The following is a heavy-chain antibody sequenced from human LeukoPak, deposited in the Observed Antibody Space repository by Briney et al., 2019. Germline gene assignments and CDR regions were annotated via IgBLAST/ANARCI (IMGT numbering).Heavy chain of an antibody. J-gene: IGHJ5*02. CDR2: IYSGGST. D-gene: IGHD3-22*01. Sequence: GGSLRLSCAASGFTFSSYWMSWVRQAPGKGLEWVSVIYSGGSTYYADSVKGRFTISRDNSKNTLYLQMNSLRAEDTAVYYCARDHPLDNSGYQAAFDPWGQGTLVTVSS. CDR1: GFTFSSYW. CDR3: ARDHPLDNSGYQAAFDP. V-gene: IGHV3-66*01.